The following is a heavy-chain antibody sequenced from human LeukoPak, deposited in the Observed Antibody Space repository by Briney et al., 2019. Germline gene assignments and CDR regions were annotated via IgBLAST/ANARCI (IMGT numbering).Heavy chain of an antibody. V-gene: IGHV3-30*04. Sequence: PGGSLRLSCAASGFTFSSYAMHWVRQAPGKGLEWVAVISYDGSNKYYADSVKGRFTISRDNSKNTLYLQMNSLRAEDTAVYYCARDRIAPERYCGGDCYSYYFDYWGQGTLVTVSS. J-gene: IGHJ4*02. D-gene: IGHD2-21*02. CDR2: ISYDGSNK. CDR1: GFTFSSYA. CDR3: ARDRIAPERYCGGDCYSYYFDY.